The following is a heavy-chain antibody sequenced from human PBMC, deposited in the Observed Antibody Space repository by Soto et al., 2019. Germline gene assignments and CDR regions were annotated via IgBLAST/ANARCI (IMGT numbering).Heavy chain of an antibody. CDR2: IYYSGST. Sequence: PSETLSLTCTVSGGSISSYYWSWIRQPPGKGLEWIGYIYYSGSTNYNPSLKSRVTISVDTSKNQFSLKLSSVTAADTAVYYCARGNYEFWSGYYRYYYGMDVWGQGTTVTVSS. D-gene: IGHD3-3*01. CDR3: ARGNYEFWSGYYRYYYGMDV. V-gene: IGHV4-59*01. CDR1: GGSISSYY. J-gene: IGHJ6*02.